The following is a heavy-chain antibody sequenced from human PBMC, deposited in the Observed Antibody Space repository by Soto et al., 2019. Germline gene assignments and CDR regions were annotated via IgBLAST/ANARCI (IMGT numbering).Heavy chain of an antibody. D-gene: IGHD1-7*01. CDR2: IYYSGST. CDR1: GGSINSYY. CDR3: ARHSNRNYGLYYFDY. Sequence: PSETLSLTCTISGGSINSYYWTWIRQPPGKGLEWIGYIYYSGSTNYNPSLKSRVTISLDTSKKQFSLKLSSVTAADTAVYYCARHSNRNYGLYYFDYWGLGALVTVSS. J-gene: IGHJ4*02. V-gene: IGHV4-59*01.